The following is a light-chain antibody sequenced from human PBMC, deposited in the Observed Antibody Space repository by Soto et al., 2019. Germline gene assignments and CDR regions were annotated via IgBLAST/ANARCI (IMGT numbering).Light chain of an antibody. CDR2: EGS. V-gene: IGLV2-23*03. J-gene: IGLJ2*01. Sequence: SALTQPASVSGSPGQSITISCTGTSSDVGSYNLVSWYQHHPGKAPKLMIYEGSKRPSGVSNRFSGSKSGNTASLTISGLQAEDEADYYCCSYAGSSTFVVFGGGTQLTVL. CDR3: CSYAGSSTFVV. CDR1: SSDVGSYNL.